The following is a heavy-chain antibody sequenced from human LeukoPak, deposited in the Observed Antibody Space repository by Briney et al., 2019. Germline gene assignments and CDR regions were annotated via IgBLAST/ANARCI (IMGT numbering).Heavy chain of an antibody. V-gene: IGHV3-21*01. Sequence: PGGSLRLSCAASGFTFSSYNMNWVRQAPGKGLEWVSSISSSSYIYYADSVKGRFTVSRDNTKNSLSLQMNSLRAEDTAVYYCARVVTWYFDLWGRGTLVTVSS. CDR3: ARVVTWYFDL. CDR1: GFTFSSYN. J-gene: IGHJ2*01. CDR2: ISSSSYI. D-gene: IGHD5-18*01.